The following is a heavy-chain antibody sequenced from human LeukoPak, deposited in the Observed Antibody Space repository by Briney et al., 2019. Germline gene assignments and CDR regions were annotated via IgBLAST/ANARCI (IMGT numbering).Heavy chain of an antibody. Sequence: SETLSLTCTVSGGSISSYYWSWIRQPPGMGLEWIGSIYYSGSTYYNPSLKSRVTISVDTSKNQFSLKLSSVTAADTAVYYCARREGYSNYGDDAFDIWGQGTMVTVSS. CDR3: ARREGYSNYGDDAFDI. D-gene: IGHD4-11*01. CDR1: GGSISSYY. CDR2: IYYSGST. V-gene: IGHV4-39*01. J-gene: IGHJ3*02.